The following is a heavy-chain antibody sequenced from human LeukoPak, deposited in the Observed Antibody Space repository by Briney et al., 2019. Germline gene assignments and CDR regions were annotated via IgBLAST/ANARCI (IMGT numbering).Heavy chain of an antibody. CDR3: AKDPYDYSRAFDY. D-gene: IGHD4-11*01. V-gene: IGHV3-23*01. J-gene: IGHJ4*02. CDR1: GFTFSSYS. Sequence: GGSLRLSCAASGFTFSSYSMNWVRQAPGKGLEWVSAISGSGGSTYYADSVKGRFTISRDNSKNTLYLQMNSLRAEDTAVYYCAKDPYDYSRAFDYWGQGTLVTVSS. CDR2: ISGSGGST.